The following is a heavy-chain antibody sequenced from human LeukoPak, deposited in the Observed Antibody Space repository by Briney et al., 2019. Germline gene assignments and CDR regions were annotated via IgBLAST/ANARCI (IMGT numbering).Heavy chain of an antibody. CDR3: ARAYGGKGRTYYYYMDV. CDR1: GFTFSDYY. V-gene: IGHV3-11*04. CDR2: MSGSGSTI. D-gene: IGHD4-23*01. J-gene: IGHJ6*03. Sequence: GGSLRLSCAASGFTFSDYYMSWIRQAPGKGLEWVSYMSGSGSTIYYADSVKGRFTISRDNAKNSLYLQMNSLRADDTAVYYCARAYGGKGRTYYYYMDVWGKGTTVTVSS.